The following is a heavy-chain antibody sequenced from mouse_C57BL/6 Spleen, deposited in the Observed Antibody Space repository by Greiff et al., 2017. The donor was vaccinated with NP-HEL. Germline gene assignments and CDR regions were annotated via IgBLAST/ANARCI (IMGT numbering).Heavy chain of an antibody. CDR2: INPSNGGT. CDR3: ARGGSTAVVASAWFAY. Sequence: QVQLQQPGTELVKPGASVKLSCKASGYTFTSYWMHWVKQRPGQGLEWIGNINPSNGGTNYNEKFKRKATLTVDKSSSTAYMQLSSLTSEDSAVYYWARGGSTAVVASAWFAYWGQGTLVTVSA. V-gene: IGHV1-53*01. CDR1: GYTFTSYW. J-gene: IGHJ3*01. D-gene: IGHD1-1*01.